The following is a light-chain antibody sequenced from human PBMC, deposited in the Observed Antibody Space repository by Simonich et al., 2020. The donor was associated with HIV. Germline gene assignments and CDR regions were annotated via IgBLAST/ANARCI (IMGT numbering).Light chain of an antibody. J-gene: IGKJ2*01. Sequence: EIVMTQSPATRSVSPGERVTLSCRASQSVSSNLAWYQQKPGQAPMLLIYGASTRTTGIPARFSGSGSGTEFTLTINSMQSEDFAVYYCQQYNNWPLFFGQGAKLEIK. V-gene: IGKV3-15*01. CDR2: GAS. CDR1: QSVSSN. CDR3: QQYNNWPLF.